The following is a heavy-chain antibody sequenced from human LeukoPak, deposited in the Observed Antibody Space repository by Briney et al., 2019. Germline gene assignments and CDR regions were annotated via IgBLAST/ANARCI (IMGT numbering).Heavy chain of an antibody. J-gene: IGHJ4*02. CDR1: GFTFSSYA. D-gene: IGHD2-2*01. CDR2: ISGSGGST. Sequence: PGGSLRLSCAASGFTFSSYAMSWVRQAPGKGLEGVSAISGSGGSTYYADSVKGRFTISRDNSKNTLYLQMNSLRAEDTAVYYCAKVVAMAQDYFDYWGQGTLVTVSS. CDR3: AKVVAMAQDYFDY. V-gene: IGHV3-23*01.